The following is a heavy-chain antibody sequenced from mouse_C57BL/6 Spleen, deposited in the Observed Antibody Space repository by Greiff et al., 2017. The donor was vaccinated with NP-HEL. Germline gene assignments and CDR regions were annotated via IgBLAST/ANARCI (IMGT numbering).Heavy chain of an antibody. CDR2: IDPANGNT. J-gene: IGHJ1*03. Sequence: EVKVVESVAELVRPGASVKLSCTASGFNIKNTYMHWVKQRPEQGLEWIGRIDPANGNTKYAPKFQGKATITADTSSNTAYLQLSSLTSEDTAIYYCARSGITTVVDLYWYFDVWGTGTTVTVSS. V-gene: IGHV14-3*01. CDR3: ARSGITTVVDLYWYFDV. D-gene: IGHD1-1*01. CDR1: GFNIKNTY.